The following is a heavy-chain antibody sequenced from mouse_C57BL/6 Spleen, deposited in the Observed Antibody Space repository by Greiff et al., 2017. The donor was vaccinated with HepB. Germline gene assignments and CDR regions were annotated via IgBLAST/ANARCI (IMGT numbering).Heavy chain of an antibody. CDR3: AREDYYGSSYGGFDY. CDR2: INPNYGTT. D-gene: IGHD1-1*01. Sequence: EVQLQESGPELVKPGASVKISCKASGYSFTDYNMNWVKQSNGKSLEWIGVINPNYGTTSYNQKFKGKATLTVDQSSSTAYMQLNSLTSEDSAVYYCAREDYYGSSYGGFDYWGQGTTLTVSS. CDR1: GYSFTDYN. J-gene: IGHJ2*01. V-gene: IGHV1-39*01.